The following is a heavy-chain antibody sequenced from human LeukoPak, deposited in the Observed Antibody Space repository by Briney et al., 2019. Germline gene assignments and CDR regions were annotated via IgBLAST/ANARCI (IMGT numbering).Heavy chain of an antibody. CDR1: GDSVTSGGYF. J-gene: IGHJ3*02. Sequence: NPSETLSLTCAVSGDSVTSGGYFWTWIRQHPGKGLEWTGSISNSGTTSYNPSLKSRVSISLDTSNNHFSLRLGSVTAADTAVYFCARDVVVTSSPDAFDIWGQGTMVTVSS. D-gene: IGHD2-21*02. CDR2: ISNSGTT. CDR3: ARDVVVTSSPDAFDI. V-gene: IGHV4-31*11.